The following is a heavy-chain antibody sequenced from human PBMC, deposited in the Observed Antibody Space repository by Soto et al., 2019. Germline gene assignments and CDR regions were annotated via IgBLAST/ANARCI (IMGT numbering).Heavy chain of an antibody. Sequence: QVQLGQSGAEEKKPGASVKVSCKASEYTFTSYAMHWVRQAPGQRLEWMGWINAGNGNTKYSQKFQGRVTITRDTSASTAYMELSSLRSEDTAVYYCARPHYSNYRDAFDIWGQGTMVTVSS. J-gene: IGHJ3*02. CDR1: EYTFTSYA. CDR2: INAGNGNT. D-gene: IGHD4-4*01. CDR3: ARPHYSNYRDAFDI. V-gene: IGHV1-3*05.